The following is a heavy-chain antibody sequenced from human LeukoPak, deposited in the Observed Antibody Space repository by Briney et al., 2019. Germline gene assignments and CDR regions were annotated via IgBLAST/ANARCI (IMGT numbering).Heavy chain of an antibody. CDR3: ARSDRGVWGSYRPGI. CDR2: IYYSGST. CDR1: GGSISSSSYY. V-gene: IGHV4-39*01. Sequence: KTSETLSLTCTVSGGSISSSSYYWGWIRQPPGKGLEWIGSIYYSGSTYYNPSLKSRVTISVDTSKNQFSLKLSSVTAADTAVYYCARSDRGVWGSYRPGIWGQGTMVTVSS. D-gene: IGHD3-16*02. J-gene: IGHJ3*02.